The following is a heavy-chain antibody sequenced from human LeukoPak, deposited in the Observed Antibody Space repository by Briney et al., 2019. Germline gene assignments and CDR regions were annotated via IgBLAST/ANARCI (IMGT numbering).Heavy chain of an antibody. CDR3: ARREYDFWSAPLAVYFDY. CDR1: GGSFSGYY. Sequence: SETLSLTCAVYGGSFSGYYWSWIRQPPGKGLEWIGEINHSGSTNYNPSLKSRVTISVDTSKNQFSLKLSSVTAADTAVYYCARREYDFWSAPLAVYFDYWGQGTLVTVSS. J-gene: IGHJ4*02. CDR2: INHSGST. V-gene: IGHV4-34*01. D-gene: IGHD3-3*01.